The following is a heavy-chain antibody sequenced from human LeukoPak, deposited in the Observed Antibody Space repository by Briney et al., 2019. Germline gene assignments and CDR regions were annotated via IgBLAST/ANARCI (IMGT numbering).Heavy chain of an antibody. V-gene: IGHV1-8*01. D-gene: IGHD6-6*01. CDR1: GYTFTNYD. CDR2: MNPHSGYN. Sequence: ASVKVSCKASGYTFTNYDINWVRQATGQGLEWMGWMNPHSGYNGYAQKFQGRVTMTRNTSISTAYMELSSLTSDDTAVYFCAREFNSSGSEFDPWGQGTLVTVSS. J-gene: IGHJ5*02. CDR3: AREFNSSGSEFDP.